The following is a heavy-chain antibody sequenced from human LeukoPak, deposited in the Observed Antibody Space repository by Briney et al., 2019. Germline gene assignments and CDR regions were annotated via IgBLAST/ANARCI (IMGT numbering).Heavy chain of an antibody. J-gene: IGHJ4*02. Sequence: GGTLRLSCAASGFTFSDYCMYWVRQAPGKGLEWVAVICYDGSNKYYADSVMARFTIYRDNAKKTLYLQMNSLRAEDTAVYYCARGQGGKTNAIDYWGQGTLVTVSS. V-gene: IGHV3-33*01. CDR2: ICYDGSNK. D-gene: IGHD1/OR15-1a*01. CDR1: GFTFSDYC. CDR3: ARGQGGKTNAIDY.